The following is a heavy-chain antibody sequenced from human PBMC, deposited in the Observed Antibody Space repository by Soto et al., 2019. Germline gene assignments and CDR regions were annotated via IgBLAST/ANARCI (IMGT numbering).Heavy chain of an antibody. Sequence: EVQLVESGGGLVQPGGSLRLSCEASGFTFSTYWMSWVRQAPGKGLEWVANIKQDGSEKYYVDSVKGRCTISRDNAKNSLYLQMNSLTADDTAVYYCARGLPTWRNDAFDIWGQGTMVPVSS. D-gene: IGHD1-26*01. CDR3: ARGLPTWRNDAFDI. CDR1: GFTFSTYW. CDR2: IKQDGSEK. V-gene: IGHV3-7*03. J-gene: IGHJ3*02.